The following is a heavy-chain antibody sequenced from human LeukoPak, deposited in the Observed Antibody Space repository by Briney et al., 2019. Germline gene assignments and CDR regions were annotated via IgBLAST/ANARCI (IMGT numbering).Heavy chain of an antibody. D-gene: IGHD5-18*01. CDR3: ARSTGVWDETAMGD. CDR1: GYTFTSHY. Sequence: ASVKVSCKASGYTFTSHYVHWVRQAPGQELEWVGRINPSDGSTSYAQKFQGRVPMTWDTATGTVYMELSSLRSEDTAVYYCARSTGVWDETAMGDWGQGTLVTVSS. J-gene: IGHJ4*02. CDR2: INPSDGST. V-gene: IGHV1-46*01.